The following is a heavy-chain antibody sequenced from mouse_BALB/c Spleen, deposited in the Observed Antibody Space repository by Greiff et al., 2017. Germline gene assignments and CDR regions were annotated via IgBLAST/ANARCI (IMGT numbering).Heavy chain of an antibody. J-gene: IGHJ3*01. CDR2: INPSSGYT. CDR3: AHMITTAWFAY. Sequence: QVQLKESGAELARPGASVKMSCKASGYTFTSYTMHWVKQRPGQGLEWIGYINPSSGYTNYNQKFKDKATLTADKSSSTAYMQLSSLTSEDSAVYYCAHMITTAWFAYWGQGTLGTVSA. V-gene: IGHV1-4*01. D-gene: IGHD2-4*01. CDR1: GYTFTSYT.